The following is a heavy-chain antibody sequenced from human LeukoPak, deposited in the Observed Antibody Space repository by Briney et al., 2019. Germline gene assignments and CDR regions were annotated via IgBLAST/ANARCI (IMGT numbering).Heavy chain of an antibody. CDR2: SGSSI. V-gene: IGHV3-11*01. Sequence: SGSSIYYADSVKGRFTISRDNAKYSLYLQMNSLRAEDTAVYYCAREWEYFFDSSGYYPLDYWGQGTLVTVSS. J-gene: IGHJ4*02. D-gene: IGHD3-22*01. CDR3: AREWEYFFDSSGYYPLDY.